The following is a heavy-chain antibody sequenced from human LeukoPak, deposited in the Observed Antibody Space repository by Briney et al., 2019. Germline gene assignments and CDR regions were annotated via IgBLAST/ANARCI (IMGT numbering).Heavy chain of an antibody. D-gene: IGHD5-12*01. V-gene: IGHV3-23*01. Sequence: HAGGSLRLSCAASGFTFSSYAMSWVRQAPGKGLEWVSAISGSGGSTYYADSVKGRFTISRDNSKNTLYLQMNSLRAEDTAVYYCASVDIVATDQRYFDYWGQGTLVTVSS. J-gene: IGHJ4*02. CDR2: ISGSGGST. CDR3: ASVDIVATDQRYFDY. CDR1: GFTFSSYA.